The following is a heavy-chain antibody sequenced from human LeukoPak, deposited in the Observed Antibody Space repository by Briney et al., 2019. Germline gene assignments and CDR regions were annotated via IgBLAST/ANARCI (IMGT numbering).Heavy chain of an antibody. V-gene: IGHV4-30-2*01. CDR3: ARARQQLADY. D-gene: IGHD6-13*01. Sequence: PSETLSLTCAVSGGSISSGGYSWSWIRQPPGKGLEWIGYIYHSGSTYYNPSLKSRVTISVDRSKNQFSLKLSSVTAADTAVYYCARARQQLADYWGQGTLVTVSS. CDR2: IYHSGST. CDR1: GGSISSGGYS. J-gene: IGHJ4*02.